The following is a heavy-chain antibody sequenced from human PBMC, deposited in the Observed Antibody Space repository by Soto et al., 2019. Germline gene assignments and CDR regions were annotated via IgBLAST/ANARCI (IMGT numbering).Heavy chain of an antibody. CDR3: ARDSSGWYGLDY. V-gene: IGHV2-5*02. Sequence: QITLKESGPTLVKPTQTLTLTCTFSGFSLSTRGVGVGWIRRPPGKALEWLALIYWDDDQRYSPSLKSRLTITKDTSKNQVVLTVTNMDPVDTATYFCARDSSGWYGLDYWGQGILVTVSS. CDR2: IYWDDDQ. CDR1: GFSLSTRGVG. J-gene: IGHJ4*02. D-gene: IGHD6-19*01.